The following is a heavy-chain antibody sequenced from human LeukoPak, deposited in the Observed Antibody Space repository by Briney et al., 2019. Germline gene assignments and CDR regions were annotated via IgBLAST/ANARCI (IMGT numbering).Heavy chain of an antibody. CDR2: IWYDGSKK. V-gene: IGHV3-33*01. Sequence: GGSLRLSCATSGFTFSSYGMHWVRQAPGKGLEWVAVIWYDGSKKYYADSVKGRFTISRDNSKNTLYMQINGLRTDDTGVYYCARDREYSETYCDYWGQGTLVTVSS. D-gene: IGHD1-26*01. CDR3: ARDREYSETYCDY. J-gene: IGHJ4*02. CDR1: GFTFSSYG.